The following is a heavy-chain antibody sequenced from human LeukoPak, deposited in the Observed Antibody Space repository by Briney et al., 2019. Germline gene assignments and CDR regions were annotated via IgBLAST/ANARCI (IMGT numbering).Heavy chain of an antibody. CDR1: GGSISSYY. D-gene: IGHD6-13*01. CDR3: AREVGYSSSWYWYYFDY. V-gene: IGHV4-4*07. J-gene: IGHJ4*02. Sequence: PSETLSLSCTVSGGSISSYYWSWIRQPAGKGLEWIGLIYTSGSTNYNPPLKSRVTMSVDTSKNQFSLKLSSVTAADTAVYYCAREVGYSSSWYWYYFDYWGQGTLVTVSS. CDR2: IYTSGST.